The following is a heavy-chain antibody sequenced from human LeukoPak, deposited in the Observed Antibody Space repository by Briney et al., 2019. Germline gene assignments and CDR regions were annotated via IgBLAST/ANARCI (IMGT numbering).Heavy chain of an antibody. Sequence: ASVNVSCKASGYTFTGYYMHWVRQAPGQGREWMGWINPNSGGTNYAQKFQGWVTMTRDTSISTAYMELSRLRSDDTAVYYCARGPGIAAAGTRYYFDYWGQGTLVTVSS. D-gene: IGHD6-13*01. CDR3: ARGPGIAAAGTRYYFDY. CDR1: GYTFTGYY. J-gene: IGHJ4*02. V-gene: IGHV1-2*04. CDR2: INPNSGGT.